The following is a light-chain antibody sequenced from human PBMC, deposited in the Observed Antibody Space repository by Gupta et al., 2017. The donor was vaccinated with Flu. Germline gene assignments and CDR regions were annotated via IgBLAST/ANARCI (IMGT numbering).Light chain of an antibody. CDR3: QQRLW. CDR2: DAS. J-gene: IGKJ3*01. CDR1: QSVSSY. V-gene: IGKV3-11*01. Sequence: EIVLTQSPATLSLSPGERATLSCRASQSVSSYLAWYQQKPGQAPRLLIYDASNRATGIPARFSGSGSGTDFTLTSSSLEPEDFAVYDCQQRLWFGPGTKVDIK.